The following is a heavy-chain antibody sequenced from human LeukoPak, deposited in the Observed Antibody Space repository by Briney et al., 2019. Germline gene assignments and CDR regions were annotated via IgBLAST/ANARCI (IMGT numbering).Heavy chain of an antibody. CDR2: INHSGST. CDR3: ARGGYSRGPTYFQH. CDR1: GYSISSGYY. V-gene: IGHV4-38-2*02. Sequence: PSETLSLTCTVSGYSISSGYYWSWIRQPPGKGLEWIGEINHSGSTNYNPSLKSRVTISVDTSKNQFSLKLSSVTAADTAVYYCARGGYSRGPTYFQHWGQGTLVTVSS. D-gene: IGHD6-13*01. J-gene: IGHJ1*01.